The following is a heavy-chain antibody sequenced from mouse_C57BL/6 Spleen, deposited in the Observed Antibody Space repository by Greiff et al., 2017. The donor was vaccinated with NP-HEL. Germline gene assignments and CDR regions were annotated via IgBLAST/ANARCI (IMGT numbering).Heavy chain of an antibody. CDR2: IHPNSGST. CDR3: AVIYYGNYEGFAY. CDR1: GYTFTSYW. D-gene: IGHD2-1*01. J-gene: IGHJ3*01. Sequence: QVQLQQSGAELVKPGASVKLSCKASGYTFTSYWMHWVKQRPGQGLEWIGMIHPNSGSTNYNEKFKSKATLTVDKSSSTAYMQLSSLTSEDSAVYYCAVIYYGNYEGFAYWGQGTLVTVSA. V-gene: IGHV1-64*01.